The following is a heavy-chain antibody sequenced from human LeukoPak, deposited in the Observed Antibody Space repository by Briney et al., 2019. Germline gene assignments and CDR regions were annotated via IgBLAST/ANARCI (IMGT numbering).Heavy chain of an antibody. CDR1: GGSISGLY. D-gene: IGHD2-8*01. J-gene: IGHJ5*02. CDR2: ISISGVST. Sequence: ETLSLTCTVSGGSISGLYWSWIRQPPGKGLEWVSSISISGVSTYYADSVKGRFTISRDNSENTLHLQMNSLRVEDTAIYFCARCMVLRQGWCNWFDPWGQGTLVTVSS. V-gene: IGHV3-23*01. CDR3: ARCMVLRQGWCNWFDP.